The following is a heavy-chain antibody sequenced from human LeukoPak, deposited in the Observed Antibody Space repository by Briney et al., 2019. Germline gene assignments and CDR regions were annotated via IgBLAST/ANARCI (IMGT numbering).Heavy chain of an antibody. CDR3: AKDRSVVAGWGPLGY. J-gene: IGHJ4*02. Sequence: GGSLRLXCAASGFTFDDYAMHWVRQAPGKGLEWVSLISGDGGSRYYADSVKGRFTISRDNSKNSLYLQMNSLRTEDTALYYCAKDRSVVAGWGPLGYWGQGTLVTVSS. V-gene: IGHV3-43*02. D-gene: IGHD6-19*01. CDR2: ISGDGGSR. CDR1: GFTFDDYA.